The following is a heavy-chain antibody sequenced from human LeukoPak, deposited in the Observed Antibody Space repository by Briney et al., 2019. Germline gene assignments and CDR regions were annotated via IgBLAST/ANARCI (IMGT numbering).Heavy chain of an antibody. J-gene: IGHJ4*02. CDR3: AKDRVMVRGVIMGGDFDY. CDR1: GFTFSSYA. CDR2: ISYDGSNK. Sequence: PGGSLRLSCAASGFTFSSYAMHWVRQAPGKGLEWVAVISYDGSNKYYADSVKGRFTISRDNSKNTLYLQMNSLRAEDTAVYYCAKDRVMVRGVIMGGDFDYWGQGTLVTVSS. V-gene: IGHV3-30-3*01. D-gene: IGHD3-10*01.